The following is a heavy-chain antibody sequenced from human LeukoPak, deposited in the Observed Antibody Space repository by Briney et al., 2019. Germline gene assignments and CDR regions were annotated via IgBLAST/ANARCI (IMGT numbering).Heavy chain of an antibody. CDR1: GGSVSSGSYY. CDR2: IYYSGST. V-gene: IGHV4-61*01. Sequence: SETLSLTCTVSGGSVSSGSYYWSWIRQPPGKGLEWIGYIYYSGSTNYNPSLKSRVTISVDTSKNQFSLKLSSVTAADTAVYYCARVPPPDFWSGYYGWFDPWGQGTLVTVSS. J-gene: IGHJ5*02. CDR3: ARVPPPDFWSGYYGWFDP. D-gene: IGHD3-3*01.